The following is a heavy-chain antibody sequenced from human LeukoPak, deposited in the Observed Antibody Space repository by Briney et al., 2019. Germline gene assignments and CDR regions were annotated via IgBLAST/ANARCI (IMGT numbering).Heavy chain of an antibody. J-gene: IGHJ4*02. CDR1: GFTFSSYA. Sequence: PGGSLRLPCAASGFTFSSYAMHWVRQAPGKGLEWVAVISYDGSNKYYADSVKGRFTISRDSSKNTLYLQMNSLRAEDTAVYYCARDPSSGYYYYFDYWGQGTLVTVSS. CDR2: ISYDGSNK. V-gene: IGHV3-30-3*01. CDR3: ARDPSSGYYYYFDY. D-gene: IGHD3-22*01.